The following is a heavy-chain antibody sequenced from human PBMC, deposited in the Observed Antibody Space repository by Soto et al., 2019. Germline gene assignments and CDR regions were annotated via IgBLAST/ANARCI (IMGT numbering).Heavy chain of an antibody. Sequence: EVQLLESGGGLVQPGGSLRLSCAASGFTFSNYGMSWVRQAPGKGLEWVSALPEIGTKTYYADSVKGRFTISRDNSKNTMFLQINNLTAGDTGVYYCAKKSGVGATGDFDYWGQGTLVTVSS. D-gene: IGHD1-26*01. CDR1: GFTFSNYG. V-gene: IGHV3-23*01. CDR2: LPEIGTKT. J-gene: IGHJ4*02. CDR3: AKKSGVGATGDFDY.